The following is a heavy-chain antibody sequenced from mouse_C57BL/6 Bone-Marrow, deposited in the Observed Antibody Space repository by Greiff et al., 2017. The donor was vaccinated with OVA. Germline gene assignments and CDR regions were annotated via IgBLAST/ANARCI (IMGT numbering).Heavy chain of an antibody. CDR1: GFTFSDAW. Sequence: EVHLVESGGGLVQPGGSMKLSCAASGFTFSDAWMDWVRQSPEQGLEWVAEIRNKANNHATYYAESVKGRFTISRDDSKSRVYLQMNSLRAEDTGIYYCTSTVVTTAWFAYWGQGTLVTVSA. CDR3: TSTVVTTAWFAY. CDR2: IRNKANNHAT. D-gene: IGHD2-2*01. J-gene: IGHJ3*01. V-gene: IGHV6-6*01.